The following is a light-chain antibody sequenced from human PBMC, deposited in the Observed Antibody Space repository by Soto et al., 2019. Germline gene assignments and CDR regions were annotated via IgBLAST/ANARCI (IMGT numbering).Light chain of an antibody. CDR2: AAS. CDR1: QGISNY. V-gene: IGKV1-27*01. Sequence: DIQMTQSPSSLSASVGDRVTITCRARQGISNYLAWYQQKPGKVPKLLIYAASTLQSGVPSRFSGRGSGTDFTLTISSRQPESVATYFCQKYNSSSWTFGQPTKVEI. CDR3: QKYNSSSWT. J-gene: IGKJ1*01.